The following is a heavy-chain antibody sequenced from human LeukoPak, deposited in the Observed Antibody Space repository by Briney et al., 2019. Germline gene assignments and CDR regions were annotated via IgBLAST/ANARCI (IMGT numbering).Heavy chain of an antibody. Sequence: PGGSLRLSCAASGFTFSSYSMNWVRQAPGKGLEWVSYISSSGSTIYYADSVKGRFTISRDNAKNSLYRQMNSLRAEDTAVYYCATRGLWFGEFHLWGQGTLVTVSS. J-gene: IGHJ4*02. D-gene: IGHD3-10*01. CDR1: GFTFSSYS. V-gene: IGHV3-48*04. CDR2: ISSSGSTI. CDR3: ATRGLWFGEFHL.